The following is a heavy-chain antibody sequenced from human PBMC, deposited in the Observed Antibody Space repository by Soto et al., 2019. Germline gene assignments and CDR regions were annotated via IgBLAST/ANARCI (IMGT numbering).Heavy chain of an antibody. CDR2: ISANGRNT. J-gene: IGHJ4*02. CDR3: AKDLSSLGWLAVGAPLDS. D-gene: IGHD5-18*01. CDR1: GFTFSSYA. Sequence: EVHLLESGGNVVQPGGSLRLSCAASGFTFSSYAMNWVRQAPGKGLEWVSSISANGRNTYYADSVKGRFTISRDRAKNKLSLQLDSLRVEDTAIYFCAKDLSSLGWLAVGAPLDSWGQGTLVTVSS. V-gene: IGHV3-23*01.